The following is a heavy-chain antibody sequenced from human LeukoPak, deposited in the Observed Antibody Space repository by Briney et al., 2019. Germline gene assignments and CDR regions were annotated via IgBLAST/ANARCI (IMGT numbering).Heavy chain of an antibody. J-gene: IGHJ3*02. CDR3: AKDCGGTIVPAAILRVCAFDI. D-gene: IGHD2-2*01. CDR2: ISGSGGST. V-gene: IGHV3-23*01. CDR1: GFTFSSYA. Sequence: PGGSLRLSCAASGFTFSSYAMSWVRQAPGKGLEWVSAISGSGGSTYYADSVKGRFTISRDNSKNTLYLQMNSLRAEDTAVYYCAKDCGGTIVPAAILRVCAFDIWGQGTMVTVSS.